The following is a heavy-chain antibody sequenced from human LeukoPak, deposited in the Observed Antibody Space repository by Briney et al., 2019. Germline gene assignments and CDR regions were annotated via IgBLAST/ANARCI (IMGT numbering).Heavy chain of an antibody. CDR2: IYYSGST. J-gene: IGHJ6*02. CDR1: GGSISSYY. V-gene: IGHV4-59*06. Sequence: PSETLSLTCTVSGGSISSYYWSWIRQHPGKGLEWIGYIYYSGSTYYNPSLKSRVTISVDTSKNQFSLKLSSVTAADTAVYYCARYSTVTTPGGYYYGMDVWGQGTTVTVSS. CDR3: ARYSTVTTPGGYYYGMDV. D-gene: IGHD4-17*01.